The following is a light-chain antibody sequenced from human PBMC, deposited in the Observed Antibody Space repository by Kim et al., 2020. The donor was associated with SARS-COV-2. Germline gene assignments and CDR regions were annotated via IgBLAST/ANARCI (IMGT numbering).Light chain of an antibody. J-gene: IGLJ3*02. CDR2: SND. CDR1: TSNIGSKF. Sequence: RVTICSSGSTSNIGSKFVNWYQQLPGTAPKLLIYSNDYRPSGVPDRFSCSKSGTSASLDISGLQSEDEADYYCAAWDDSLNGSVFGGGTQLTVL. CDR3: AAWDDSLNGSV. V-gene: IGLV1-44*01.